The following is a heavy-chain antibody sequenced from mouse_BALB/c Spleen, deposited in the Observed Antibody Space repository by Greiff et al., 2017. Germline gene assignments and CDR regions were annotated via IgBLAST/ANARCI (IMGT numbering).Heavy chain of an antibody. D-gene: IGHD2-4*01. Sequence: QVQLQQSGAELVRPGVSVKISCKGSGYTFTDYAMHWVKQSHAKSLEWIGVISTYYGDASYNQKFKGKATMTVDKSSSTAYMELARLTSEDSAIYYCAREGATMITAWFAYWGQGTLVTVSA. CDR1: GYTFTDYA. CDR3: AREGATMITAWFAY. V-gene: IGHV1S137*01. CDR2: ISTYYGDA. J-gene: IGHJ3*01.